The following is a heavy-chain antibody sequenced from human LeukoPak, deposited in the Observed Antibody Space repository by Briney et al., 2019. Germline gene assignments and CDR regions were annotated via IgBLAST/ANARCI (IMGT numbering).Heavy chain of an antibody. Sequence: GASVKVSCKASGYTFTSYGISWVRQAPGQGLEWMGWIGAYNGNTNYAQKLQGRVTMTTDTSTSTAYMELRSLRSDDTAVYYCARGNLARTMVRHPLQHWGQGTLVTVSS. D-gene: IGHD3-10*01. V-gene: IGHV1-18*01. CDR1: GYTFTSYG. CDR3: ARGNLARTMVRHPLQH. J-gene: IGHJ1*01. CDR2: IGAYNGNT.